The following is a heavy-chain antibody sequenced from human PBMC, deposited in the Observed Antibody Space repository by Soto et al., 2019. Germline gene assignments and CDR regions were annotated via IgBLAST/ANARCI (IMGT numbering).Heavy chain of an antibody. CDR3: ARPVLAGSGWYFSWFDP. V-gene: IGHV1-18*01. Sequence: QVQLVQSGAEVKKPGASVKVSCKTSGYTFTNYDISWVRQAPGQGLEWMGWISASNGNTNYAQKVQGRVTMTTDTSPSTAYMELRSLRSDDTAVYYCARPVLAGSGWYFSWFDPWGQGTLVTVSS. D-gene: IGHD6-19*01. J-gene: IGHJ5*02. CDR2: ISASNGNT. CDR1: GYTFTNYD.